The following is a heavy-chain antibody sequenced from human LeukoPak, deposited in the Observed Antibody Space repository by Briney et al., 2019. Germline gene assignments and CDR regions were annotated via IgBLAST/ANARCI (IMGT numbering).Heavy chain of an antibody. V-gene: IGHV4-59*12. Sequence: SETLSLTCTVSGRSISSYYWNWIRQPPGKGLEWIGFIYYNGSTNYNPSLKSRVSMSIDNSKNQLSLKLTSVTAADTAIYYCARESGAFCPFGFWGQGTLVTVSS. J-gene: IGHJ4*02. CDR3: ARESGAFCPFGF. D-gene: IGHD1-26*01. CDR2: IYYNGST. CDR1: GRSISSYY.